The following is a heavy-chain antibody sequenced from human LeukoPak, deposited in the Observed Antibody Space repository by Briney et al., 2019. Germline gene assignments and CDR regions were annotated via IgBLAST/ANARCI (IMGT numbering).Heavy chain of an antibody. D-gene: IGHD2-21*02. V-gene: IGHV1-2*02. J-gene: IGHJ4*02. CDR1: EYTFTAYY. Sequence: ASVKVSCKASEYTFTAYYLHWVRQAPGQGLQWMGWINPYNGDTNYAQKFQGRVNLTRDSSISTAYMELSSLRSDDTAVYFCARGSWAHCNGDCYSGFDYWGQGTLVTVSS. CDR3: ARGSWAHCNGDCYSGFDY. CDR2: INPYNGDT.